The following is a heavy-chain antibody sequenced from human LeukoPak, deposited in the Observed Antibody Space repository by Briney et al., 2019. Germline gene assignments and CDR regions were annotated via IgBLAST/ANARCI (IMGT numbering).Heavy chain of an antibody. Sequence: GGSLRLSCAASGFTFSNAWMSWVRQAPGKGLEWVAVISYDGSNKYYADSVKGRFTISRDNSKNTLYLQMNSLRAEDTAVYYCARDFAVGFLEWLGYFDYWGQGTLVTVSS. D-gene: IGHD3-3*02. CDR3: ARDFAVGFLEWLGYFDY. V-gene: IGHV3-30-3*01. CDR2: ISYDGSNK. CDR1: GFTFSNAW. J-gene: IGHJ4*02.